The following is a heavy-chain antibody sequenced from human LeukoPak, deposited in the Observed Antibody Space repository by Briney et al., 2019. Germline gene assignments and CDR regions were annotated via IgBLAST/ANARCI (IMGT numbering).Heavy chain of an antibody. Sequence: GRSLRLSCAASGFTFDTHGMHWVRQAPGKGLEWVAVIYFDGSNNYSANYVKGRFIISRDNSKNTLYLQMNSLRAEDTAVYYCAKDPGSLGSSDGRWNWFDSWGQGTLVTVSS. D-gene: IGHD5-24*01. CDR2: IYFDGSNN. CDR1: GFTFDTHG. J-gene: IGHJ5*01. CDR3: AKDPGSLGSSDGRWNWFDS. V-gene: IGHV3-30*18.